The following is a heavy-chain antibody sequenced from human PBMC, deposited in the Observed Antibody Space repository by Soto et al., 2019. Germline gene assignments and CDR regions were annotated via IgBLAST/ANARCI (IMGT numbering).Heavy chain of an antibody. CDR3: ARLSVMRVRTSNYFGDY. CDR1: GYTFTSYA. J-gene: IGHJ4*02. D-gene: IGHD3-10*01. CDR2: INAGNGNT. V-gene: IGHV1-3*01. Sequence: ASVKVSCKASGYTFTSYAMDWVRQAPGQRLEWMGWINAGNGNTKYSQKFQGRVTITRDTSASTAYMELSSLRSEDTAVYYCARLSVMRVRTSNYFGDYWGQGTLVTVSS.